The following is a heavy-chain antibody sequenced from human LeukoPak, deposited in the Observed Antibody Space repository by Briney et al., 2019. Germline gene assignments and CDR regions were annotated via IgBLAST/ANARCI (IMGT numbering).Heavy chain of an antibody. V-gene: IGHV3-7*01. CDR2: IKQDGSET. CDR3: ARDTASGGSPYYYYGMDV. D-gene: IGHD2-15*01. CDR1: GFTFSSYW. J-gene: IGHJ6*02. Sequence: GGSLRLSCAASGFTFSSYWMSWVRQAPGKGLEWVAIIKQDGSETHYVDSVKGRFTISRDNSKNTLYLQMNSLRAEDTAVYYCARDTASGGSPYYYYGMDVWGQGTTVTVSS.